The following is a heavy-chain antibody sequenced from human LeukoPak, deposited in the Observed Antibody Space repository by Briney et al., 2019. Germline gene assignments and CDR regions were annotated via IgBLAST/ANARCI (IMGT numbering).Heavy chain of an antibody. CDR1: GFTFSSYA. V-gene: IGHV3-30*04. CDR2: TSFDGSDK. D-gene: IGHD3-10*01. Sequence: GGSLRLSCAASGFTFSSYAMFWVRQAPGKGLEWVALTSFDGSDKYYADSVKGRFTISRDNSKNTLYLEMNSLRAEDTAVYYCARDHLERRPRAYYYLSGSYYPPYGMDVWGKGTTVTVSS. J-gene: IGHJ6*04. CDR3: ARDHLERRPRAYYYLSGSYYPPYGMDV.